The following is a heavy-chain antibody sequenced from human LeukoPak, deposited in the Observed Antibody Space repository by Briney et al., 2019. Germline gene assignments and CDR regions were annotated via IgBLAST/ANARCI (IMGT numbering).Heavy chain of an antibody. V-gene: IGHV1-69*05. Sequence: GSSVKVSCKASGGTFSSYAISWVRQAHGQGLEWMGRIIPIFGTANYAQKFQGRVTITTDESTSTAYMELSSLRSEDTAVYYCARVPSYYYDSSGYVYWGQGTLVTVSS. J-gene: IGHJ4*02. CDR1: GGTFSSYA. D-gene: IGHD3-22*01. CDR3: ARVPSYYYDSSGYVY. CDR2: IIPIFGTA.